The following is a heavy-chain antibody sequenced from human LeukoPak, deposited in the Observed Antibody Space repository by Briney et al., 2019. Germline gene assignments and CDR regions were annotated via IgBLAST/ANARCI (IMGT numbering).Heavy chain of an antibody. Sequence: SETLSLTCTVSGGSISSYYWSWIRQPPGKGLEWIGYIYYSGSTNYNPSLMSRVTISVDTSKNQFCLKLSSVTAADTAVYYCARDVAVNAFDIWGQGTMVTVSS. CDR2: IYYSGST. D-gene: IGHD6-19*01. J-gene: IGHJ3*02. CDR1: GGSISSYY. V-gene: IGHV4-59*01. CDR3: ARDVAVNAFDI.